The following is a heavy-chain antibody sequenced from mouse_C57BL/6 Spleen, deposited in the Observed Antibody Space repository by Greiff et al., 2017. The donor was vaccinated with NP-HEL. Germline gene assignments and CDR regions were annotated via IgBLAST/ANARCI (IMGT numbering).Heavy chain of an antibody. V-gene: IGHV1-26*01. D-gene: IGHD2-13*01. CDR3: AVTGGSAWFAY. CDR1: GYTFTDYY. J-gene: IGHJ3*01. Sequence: VQLQQSGPELVKPGASVKISCKASGYTFTDYYMNWVKQSHGKSLEWIGDINPNNGGTSYNQKFKGKATLTVDKSSSTAYLELRSLTSEDSAVYYCAVTGGSAWFAYWGQGTLVTVSA. CDR2: INPNNGGT.